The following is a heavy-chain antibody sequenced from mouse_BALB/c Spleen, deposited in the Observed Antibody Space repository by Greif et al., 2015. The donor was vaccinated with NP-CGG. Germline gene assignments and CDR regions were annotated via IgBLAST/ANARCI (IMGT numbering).Heavy chain of an antibody. D-gene: IGHD3-3*01. V-gene: IGHV1S81*02. Sequence: VQLQQSGAELAKPGASVKLSCKASGYTFTSYYMYWVKQRPGQGLEWIGEINPSNGGTNFDEKFKSKATLTVDKSSSTAYMQLSSLTSEDSAVYYCTRSWDSYFDYWGQGTTLTVSS. J-gene: IGHJ2*01. CDR1: GYTFTSYY. CDR2: INPSNGGT. CDR3: TRSWDSYFDY.